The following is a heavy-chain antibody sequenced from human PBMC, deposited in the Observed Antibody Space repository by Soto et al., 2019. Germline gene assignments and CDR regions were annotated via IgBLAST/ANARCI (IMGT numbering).Heavy chain of an antibody. CDR1: GYTFTSYC. CDR3: ARDLGWVVVAATSVRGFDY. Sequence: ASVKVSCKASGYTFTSYCISWVRHAPGQGLEWMGWISAYNGKTNYAQKLQGRVTMTTDTSTSTAYMELRSLRSDDTAVYYCARDLGWVVVAATSVRGFDYWGQGTLVTVSS. J-gene: IGHJ4*02. V-gene: IGHV1-18*01. CDR2: ISAYNGKT. D-gene: IGHD2-15*01.